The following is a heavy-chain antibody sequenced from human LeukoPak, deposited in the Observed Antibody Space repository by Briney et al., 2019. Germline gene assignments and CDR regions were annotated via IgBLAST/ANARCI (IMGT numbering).Heavy chain of an antibody. D-gene: IGHD7-27*01. J-gene: IGHJ2*01. CDR1: GGTFSSYA. V-gene: IGHV1-69*13. CDR3: ARTQTGDYWYFDL. Sequence: SVKVSCKASGGTFSSYAISWVRQAPGQGLGWMGGIIPIFGTANYAQKFQGRVTITADESTSTAYMELSSLRSEDTAVYYCARTQTGDYWYFDLWGRGTLVTVSS. CDR2: IIPIFGTA.